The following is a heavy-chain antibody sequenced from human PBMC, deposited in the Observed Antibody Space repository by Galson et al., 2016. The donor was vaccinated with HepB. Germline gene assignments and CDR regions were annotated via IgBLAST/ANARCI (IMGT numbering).Heavy chain of an antibody. J-gene: IGHJ2*01. Sequence: SLRLSCAASGFTFSSYSMIWVRQAPGKGLEWVSYLSSTSTTIHYADSVQGRFTISRDNAKNSLYLQMNGLRDEDTAVYYCARETLSGDSSASYYAFWYFDLWGRGTLVTVSS. V-gene: IGHV3-48*02. CDR1: GFTFSSYS. CDR2: LSSTSTTI. CDR3: ARETLSGDSSASYYAFWYFDL. D-gene: IGHD3-22*01.